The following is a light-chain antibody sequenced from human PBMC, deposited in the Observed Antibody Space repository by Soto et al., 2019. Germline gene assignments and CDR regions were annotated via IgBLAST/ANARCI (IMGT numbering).Light chain of an antibody. V-gene: IGKV3-20*01. CDR2: SES. CDR3: QHYGTSPST. J-gene: IGKJ1*01. Sequence: DIVLTQSPGTLSLTSEERATHSCRTSQSISGTYLAWYQQKPGQAPRLLIYSESTRATGIPDRFSGSGSGTDFTLTISRLEPEDFAVYYCQHYGTSPSTFGRGAKVDI. CDR1: QSISGTY.